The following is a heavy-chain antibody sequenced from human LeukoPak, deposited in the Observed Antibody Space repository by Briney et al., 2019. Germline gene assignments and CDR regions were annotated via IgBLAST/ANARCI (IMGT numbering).Heavy chain of an antibody. J-gene: IGHJ5*02. CDR1: GYSFTSYW. V-gene: IGHV5-51*01. CDR3: ARQSLAAAGHNWFDP. D-gene: IGHD6-13*01. CDR2: IYPGDSDT. Sequence: GESLKISCKGSGYSFTSYWIGWVRQLPGKGLEWMGIIYPGDSDTRYSPSFQGQVTISADKSISTAYLQWSSLKASDTAMYYCARQSLAAAGHNWFDPWGQGTLVTVSS.